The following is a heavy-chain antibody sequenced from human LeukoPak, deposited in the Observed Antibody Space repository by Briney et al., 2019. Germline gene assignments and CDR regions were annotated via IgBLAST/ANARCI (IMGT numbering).Heavy chain of an antibody. D-gene: IGHD3-22*01. J-gene: IGHJ6*02. CDR2: ICYSGST. Sequence: SETLSLTCTVSGGSISSSSYYWGWIRQPPGKRLEWIGSICYSGSTYYNPSLKSRVTISEDTSKNQFSLKLSSVTAADTAVYYCAGSTYDSSGSYYYYGMDVWGQGTTVTVSS. V-gene: IGHV4-39*01. CDR1: GGSISSSSYY. CDR3: AGSTYDSSGSYYYYGMDV.